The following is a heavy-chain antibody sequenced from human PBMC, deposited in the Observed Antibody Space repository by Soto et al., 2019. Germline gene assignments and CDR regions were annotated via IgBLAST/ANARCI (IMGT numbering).Heavy chain of an antibody. Sequence: EVQLVESGGGLVHPGGSLKLSCAVSGFTFSGSVMHWVRQAPGKGLEWLGRIRSRDSDYATSYAESVKGRVTISRDDSNNTAYLQVTSLKIEDTALYYCTTYGNSSKGFEYWGQGTLVTVSS. CDR3: TTYGNSSKGFEY. CDR1: GFTFSGSV. CDR2: IRSRDSDYAT. V-gene: IGHV3-73*01. D-gene: IGHD6-6*01. J-gene: IGHJ4*02.